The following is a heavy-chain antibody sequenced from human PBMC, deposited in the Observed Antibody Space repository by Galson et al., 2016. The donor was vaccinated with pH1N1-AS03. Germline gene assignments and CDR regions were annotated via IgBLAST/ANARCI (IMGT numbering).Heavy chain of an antibody. V-gene: IGHV3-20*01. D-gene: IGHD3-22*01. J-gene: IGHJ5*02. Sequence: LRLSCAASGFSVDDYGMSWVRQGPGKGLEWVAGIIWNGDSLGYADSVKGRFTISKDNAKNYLYLHMNSLRVEDTALYHCASDPYDTSGYYYPPWGQGTLVTVSS. CDR3: ASDPYDTSGYYYPP. CDR1: GFSVDDYG. CDR2: IIWNGDSL.